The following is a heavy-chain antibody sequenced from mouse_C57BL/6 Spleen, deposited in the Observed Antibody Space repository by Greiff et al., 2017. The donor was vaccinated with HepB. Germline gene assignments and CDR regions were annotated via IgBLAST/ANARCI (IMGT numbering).Heavy chain of an antibody. J-gene: IGHJ3*01. D-gene: IGHD2-5*01. Sequence: QVQLQQSGPELVKPGASVKISCKASGYAFSSSWMNWVKQRPGKGLEWIGRIYPGDGDTNYNGKFKGKATLTADKSSSTAYMQLSSLTSEDSAVYFCARGSNYVNWGQGTLVTVSA. CDR3: ARGSNYVN. V-gene: IGHV1-82*01. CDR1: GYAFSSSW. CDR2: IYPGDGDT.